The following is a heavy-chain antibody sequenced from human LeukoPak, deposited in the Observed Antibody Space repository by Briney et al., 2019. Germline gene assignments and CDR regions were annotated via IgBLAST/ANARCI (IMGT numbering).Heavy chain of an antibody. V-gene: IGHV3-23*01. CDR1: GFTFSSYG. J-gene: IGHJ6*03. CDR3: ARLSIFRRARSSDPYYYYYYYMDV. CDR2: ISGSGGST. D-gene: IGHD3-9*01. Sequence: PGGSLRLSCAASGFTFSSYGMSWVRQAPGKGLEWVSAISGSGGSTYYADSVKGRFTISRDNSKNTLYLQMNSLRAADTAVYYCARLSIFRRARSSDPYYYYYYYMDVWGKGTTVTISS.